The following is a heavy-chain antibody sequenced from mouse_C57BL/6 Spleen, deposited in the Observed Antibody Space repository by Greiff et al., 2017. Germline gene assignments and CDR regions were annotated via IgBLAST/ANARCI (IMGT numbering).Heavy chain of an antibody. CDR3: ARGTTVVAPYAMDD. V-gene: IGHV1-72*01. D-gene: IGHD1-1*01. CDR1: GYTFPSYW. CDR2: IDPNSGGT. Sequence: QVQLKQPGAELVKPGASVKLSCKASGYTFPSYWLHWVKQRPGRGLAWIGRIDPNSGGTKYNEEFKSKATLTVDKPSSLAYMQLSSLTSEDSAVYYCARGTTVVAPYAMDDWGQGTSVTGSS. J-gene: IGHJ4*01.